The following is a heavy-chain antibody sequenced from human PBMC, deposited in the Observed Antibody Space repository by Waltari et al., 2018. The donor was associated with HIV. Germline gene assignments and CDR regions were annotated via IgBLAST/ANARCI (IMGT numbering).Heavy chain of an antibody. CDR1: GGPISSGRYY. CDR3: ARDSSDYYYGLDV. J-gene: IGHJ6*02. D-gene: IGHD6-6*01. CDR2: IYSRGST. V-gene: IGHV4-61*02. Sequence: QVKLQESGPGLVKPSQPLSLPCTAPGGPISSGRYYWSWVRQPAGKGLQWIGRIYSRGSTNYNPSLKSRVTISADTSKNQFSLKLNSVTAADTAVYFCARDSSDYYYGLDVWGQGTTVTVSS.